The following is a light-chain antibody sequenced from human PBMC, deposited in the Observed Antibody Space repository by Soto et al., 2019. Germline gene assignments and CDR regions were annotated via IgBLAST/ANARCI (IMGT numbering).Light chain of an antibody. Sequence: DIQMTQSPSSLSASVGDRVTISCRASRDINSYLNWYQQKPGKAPSLLIYNAYRVQSGVPSRFSGGGSGTDFTLTISSLQPEDFATYYCQQSFSSVYTFGQGTKLEI. CDR3: QQSFSSVYT. CDR1: RDINSY. V-gene: IGKV1-39*01. J-gene: IGKJ2*01. CDR2: NAY.